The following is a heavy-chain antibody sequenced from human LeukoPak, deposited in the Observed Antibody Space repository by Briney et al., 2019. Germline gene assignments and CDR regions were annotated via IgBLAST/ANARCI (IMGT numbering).Heavy chain of an antibody. CDR3: ARESDYDFWSGYYFSFDP. V-gene: IGHV3-23*01. CDR2: ISGSGGST. CDR1: GFTFSSYA. J-gene: IGHJ5*02. Sequence: GGSLRLSCAASGFTFSSYAMSWVRQAPGKGLEWVSAISGSGGSTYYADSVKGLFTISRDNSKNTLYLQMNSLRDEDTAVYYCARESDYDFWSGYYFSFDPWGQGTLVTVSS. D-gene: IGHD3-3*01.